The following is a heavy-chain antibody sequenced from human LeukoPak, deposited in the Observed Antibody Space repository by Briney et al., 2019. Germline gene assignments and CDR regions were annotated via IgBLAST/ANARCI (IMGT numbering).Heavy chain of an antibody. CDR3: ARARYCSSTSCPYYYYYGMDV. CDR1: GYTFTGYY. V-gene: IGHV1-2*02. CDR2: INPNSGGT. Sequence: ASVKVSCKASGYTFTGYYMHWVRQAPGQGLEWMGWINPNSGGTNYAQKLQGRVTMTRDTSISTAYMELSRLRSDDTAVYYCARARYCSSTSCPYYYYYGMDVWGQGTTVTVSS. D-gene: IGHD2-2*01. J-gene: IGHJ6*02.